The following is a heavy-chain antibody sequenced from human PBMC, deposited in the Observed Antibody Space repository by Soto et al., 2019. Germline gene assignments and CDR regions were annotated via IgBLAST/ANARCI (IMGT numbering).Heavy chain of an antibody. CDR1: GYTFTSYG. D-gene: IGHD3-16*01. CDR2: ISAYNGNT. V-gene: IGHV1-18*01. CDR3: ARERGASIMITFGGVTNDAFDI. J-gene: IGHJ3*02. Sequence: QVQLVQSGAEVKKPGASVKVSCKASGYTFTSYGISWVRQAPGQGLEWMGWISAYNGNTNYAQKLQGRVTMTTDTSTSTAYMELRSLRSDDTAVYYCARERGASIMITFGGVTNDAFDIWGQGTMVTVSS.